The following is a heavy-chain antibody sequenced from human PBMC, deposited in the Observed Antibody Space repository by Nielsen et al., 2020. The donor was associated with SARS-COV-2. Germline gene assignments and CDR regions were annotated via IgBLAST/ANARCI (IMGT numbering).Heavy chain of an antibody. V-gene: IGHV3-33*01. Sequence: GESLKISCAASGFTFSSYGMHWVRQAPGKGLEWVAVIWYDGSNKYYADSVKGRFTISRDNSKNTLYLQMNSLRAEDTAVYYCARDSAGLGGCYYGDYWGQGTLVTVSS. J-gene: IGHJ4*02. CDR1: GFTFSSYG. CDR2: IWYDGSNK. CDR3: ARDSAGLGGCYYGDY. D-gene: IGHD1-26*01.